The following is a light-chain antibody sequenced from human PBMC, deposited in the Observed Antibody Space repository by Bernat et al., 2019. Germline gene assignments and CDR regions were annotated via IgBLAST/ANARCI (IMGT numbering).Light chain of an antibody. Sequence: DIQMTQSPSSLSASVGDRVTITCRASQSISSYLNWYQQKPGKAPKLLIYAASSLQSGVPSRFSGSGSGTDFTLTISSLQPEDFATYFCQQSFRTPYTFGQGTKLDIE. CDR1: QSISSY. CDR2: AAS. J-gene: IGKJ2*01. V-gene: IGKV1-39*01. CDR3: QQSFRTPYT.